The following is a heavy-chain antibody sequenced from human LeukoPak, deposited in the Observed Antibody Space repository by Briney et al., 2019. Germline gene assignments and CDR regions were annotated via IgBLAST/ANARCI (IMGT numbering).Heavy chain of an antibody. CDR2: ISTSGGST. Sequence: PGGSLRLSCAVSGRSFSGYAMTWFRQAPGKGLEWVSAISTSGGSTFYTDSVTGRFTISRDNSKNTLYLQMNSLRAEDTAVYCCAKTMGAAHHPGDSWGQGTLVTVSS. CDR3: AKTMGAAHHPGDS. CDR1: GRSFSGYA. J-gene: IGHJ4*02. D-gene: IGHD1-26*01. V-gene: IGHV3-23*01.